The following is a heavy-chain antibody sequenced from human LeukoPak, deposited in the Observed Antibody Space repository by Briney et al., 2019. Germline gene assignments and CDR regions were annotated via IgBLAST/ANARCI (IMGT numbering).Heavy chain of an antibody. J-gene: IGHJ4*02. CDR2: SRDKAKSYST. V-gene: IGHV3-72*01. CDR3: ARRSNSYYTFDY. Sequence: GGSLRLSCAASGFIFSDHYMDWVRQAPGKGLEWLARSRDKAKSYSTEHAASVKGRFTISRDKSKNSLYLQMNSLKTEDTAVYYCARRSNSYYTFDYWGQGTLVTVSS. CDR1: GFIFSDHY. D-gene: IGHD1-26*01.